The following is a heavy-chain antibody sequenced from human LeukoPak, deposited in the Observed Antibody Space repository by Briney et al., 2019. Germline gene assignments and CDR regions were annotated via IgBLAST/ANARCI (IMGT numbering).Heavy chain of an antibody. V-gene: IGHV5-51*01. CDR2: IYPGDSDT. CDR3: ARRAGSPGGYYGMDV. Sequence: GESLKISCEGSGYSFTRYWIGWVRQMPGKGLGWRGIIYPGDSDTRYSPSFQGQVTISADKSISTAYLQWSSLKASDTAMYYCARRAGSPGGYYGMDVWGQGTTVTVSS. CDR1: GYSFTRYW. J-gene: IGHJ6*02. D-gene: IGHD3-10*01.